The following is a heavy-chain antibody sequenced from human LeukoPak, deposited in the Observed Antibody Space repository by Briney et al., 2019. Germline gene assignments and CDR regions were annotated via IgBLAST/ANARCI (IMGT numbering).Heavy chain of an antibody. J-gene: IGHJ4*02. CDR3: ARATRRYCSGGSCYVEYYFDY. CDR1: GYTFTSYD. CDR2: MNPNSGNT. D-gene: IGHD2-15*01. V-gene: IGHV1-8*01. Sequence: ASVKVSCKASGYTFTSYDINWVRQATGQGLEWMGWMNPNSGNTGYAQKFQGRVTMTRSTSISTAYMELSSLRSEDTAVYYCARATRRYCSGGSCYVEYYFDYWGQGTLVTVSS.